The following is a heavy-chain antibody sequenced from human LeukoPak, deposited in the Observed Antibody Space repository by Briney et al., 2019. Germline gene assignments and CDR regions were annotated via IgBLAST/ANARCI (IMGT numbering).Heavy chain of an antibody. CDR2: MNPNSGNT. V-gene: IGHV1-8*01. CDR3: ARGPAYYDLWSGYYSSQDDSNSFGY. J-gene: IGHJ4*02. Sequence: GASVKVSCKASGYTFTSYDINWVRQATGQGLEWMGWMNPNSGNTGYAQKFQGRVTMTRNTSISTAYMELSSLRSEDTAVYYCARGPAYYDLWSGYYSSQDDSNSFGYWGQGTLVTVSS. CDR1: GYTFTSYD. D-gene: IGHD3-3*01.